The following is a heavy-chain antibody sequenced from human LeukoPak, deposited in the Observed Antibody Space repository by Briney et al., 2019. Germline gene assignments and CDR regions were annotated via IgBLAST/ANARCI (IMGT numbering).Heavy chain of an antibody. CDR2: IIPIFGTA. J-gene: IGHJ5*02. CDR1: GGTFSSYA. CDR3: ARGLGYCSGGSCYQWFNWFDP. D-gene: IGHD2-15*01. V-gene: IGHV1-69*13. Sequence: SVTVSCTASGGTFSSYAISWVRQAPGQGLEWMGGIIPIFGTANYAQNFQGRVTITADESTSTAYMELSSLRSEDTAVYYCARGLGYCSGGSCYQWFNWFDPWGQGTLVTVSS.